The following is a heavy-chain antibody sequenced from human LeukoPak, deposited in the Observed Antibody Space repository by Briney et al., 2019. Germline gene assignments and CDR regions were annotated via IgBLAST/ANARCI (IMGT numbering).Heavy chain of an antibody. CDR3: ARLAIFGVVIYYFDY. V-gene: IGHV1-69*13. CDR2: IIPIFGTA. J-gene: IGHJ4*02. CDR1: GGTFSSYA. Sequence: SVKVSCKASGGTFSSYAISWVRQAPGQGLEWMGGIIPIFGTANYAQKFQGRVTITADESTSTAYMELSSLRSEDTAVYYCARLAIFGVVIYYFDYWGQGTLVTVSS. D-gene: IGHD3-3*01.